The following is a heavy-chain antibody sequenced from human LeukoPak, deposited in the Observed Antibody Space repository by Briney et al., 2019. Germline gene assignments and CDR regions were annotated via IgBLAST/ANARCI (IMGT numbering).Heavy chain of an antibody. D-gene: IGHD6-25*01. Sequence: GGSLRHSCAASGFTSSNYWMSWVRQAPGKGLDWVAIISIDGSEKAYVDSVKGRFSISRDNARNSLYLQMNSLSAEDTAVYYCAGATRLPDYWGQGALVTVSS. V-gene: IGHV3-7*01. CDR3: AGATRLPDY. J-gene: IGHJ4*02. CDR2: ISIDGSEK. CDR1: GFTSSNYW.